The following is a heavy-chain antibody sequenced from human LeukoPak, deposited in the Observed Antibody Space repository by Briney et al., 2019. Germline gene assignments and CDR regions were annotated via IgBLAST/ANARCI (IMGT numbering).Heavy chain of an antibody. J-gene: IGHJ4*02. Sequence: PGGSLRLSCAASGFTLSNVWMSWVRQAPGKGLEWVGRIKSKTDGGTTDYAAPVKGRFTISRDDSKNTLYLQMNSLKTEDTAVYYCSHHAHPALGDYDLLDYWGQGTLVTVSS. CDR1: GFTLSNVW. CDR2: IKSKTDGGTT. CDR3: SHHAHPALGDYDLLDY. V-gene: IGHV3-15*01. D-gene: IGHD4-17*01.